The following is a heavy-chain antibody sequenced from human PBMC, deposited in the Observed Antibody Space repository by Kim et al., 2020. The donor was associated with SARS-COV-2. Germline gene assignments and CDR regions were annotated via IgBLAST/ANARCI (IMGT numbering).Heavy chain of an antibody. J-gene: IGHJ5*02. CDR2: ISGSGGST. CDR3: AKDLIPASGCSGGSCYSPWFDP. D-gene: IGHD2-15*01. Sequence: GGSLRLSCAASGFTFSSYAMSWVRQAPGKGLEWVSAISGSGGSTYYADSVKGRFTISRDNSKNTLYLQMNSLRAEDTAVYYCAKDLIPASGCSGGSCYSPWFDPWGQGTLVTVSS. V-gene: IGHV3-23*01. CDR1: GFTFSSYA.